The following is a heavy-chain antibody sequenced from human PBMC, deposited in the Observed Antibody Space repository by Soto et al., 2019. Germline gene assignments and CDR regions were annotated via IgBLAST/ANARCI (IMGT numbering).Heavy chain of an antibody. J-gene: IGHJ5*02. D-gene: IGHD3-10*01. CDR2: ISSSGSTI. V-gene: IGHV3-11*01. Sequence: GGALRLSCAASGCSFSDYYMSWIRQAPGKGLEWVSYISSSGSTIYYADSVKGRFTISRDNAKNSLYLQMNSLRAEDTAVYYCARVRYYDSGSSIHWFHPWGQGT. CDR1: GCSFSDYY. CDR3: ARVRYYDSGSSIHWFHP.